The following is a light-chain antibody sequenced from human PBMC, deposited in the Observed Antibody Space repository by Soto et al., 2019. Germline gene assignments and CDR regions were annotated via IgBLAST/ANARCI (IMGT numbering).Light chain of an antibody. CDR2: AAS. V-gene: IGKV1-6*01. CDR1: QGIRDD. J-gene: IGKJ1*01. CDR3: LQDYNYPRT. Sequence: AIQMTQSPSSLSASVGDRVTITCRASQGIRDDLGWYQQKPGKAPKLLIYAASSLQSGVPSRFSGSGFGADFTLTINSLQPEDSATYYCLQDYNYPRTFGQGTKVEIK.